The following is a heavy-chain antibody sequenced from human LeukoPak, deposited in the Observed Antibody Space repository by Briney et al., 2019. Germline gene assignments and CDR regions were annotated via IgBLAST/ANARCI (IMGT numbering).Heavy chain of an antibody. Sequence: GGSLRLSCAASGFTFSSYWMPWVRQAPGKGLVWVSRIDNDGRGTSYADSVKGRFTISRDNAKNRLYLQMNSLRAEDTAVYYCASLNYGPDYWGQGTLSPSPQ. CDR2: IDNDGRGT. J-gene: IGHJ4*02. V-gene: IGHV3-74*01. CDR3: ASLNYGPDY. CDR1: GFTFSSYW. D-gene: IGHD3-16*01.